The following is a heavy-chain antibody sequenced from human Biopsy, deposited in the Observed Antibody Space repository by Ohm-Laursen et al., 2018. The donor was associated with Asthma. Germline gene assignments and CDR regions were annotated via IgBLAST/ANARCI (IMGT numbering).Heavy chain of an antibody. V-gene: IGHV4-30-4*01. CDR1: GGSISSGAYY. J-gene: IGHJ4*02. Sequence: SRTLSLTCIVSGGSISSGAYYWSWVRQPPGKGLEWIGYIYYIGSTYYNPSLKSRVAISLDTSKNQFSLKLSSVTAADTAVYFCARRGGVRRYFDYWGQGTLATVSS. D-gene: IGHD3-16*01. CDR2: IYYIGST. CDR3: ARRGGVRRYFDY.